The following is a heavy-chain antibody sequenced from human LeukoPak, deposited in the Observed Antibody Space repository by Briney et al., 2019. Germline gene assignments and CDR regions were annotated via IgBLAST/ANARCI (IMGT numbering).Heavy chain of an antibody. V-gene: IGHV4-34*01. J-gene: IGHJ4*02. CDR1: GGSFSGYY. D-gene: IGHD6-13*01. CDR2: INHSGST. Sequence: PSETLSLTCAVYGGSFSGYYWSWIRQPPGKGLEWIGEINHSGSTNYNPSLKSRVTISVDTSKNQFSLKLSSVTAADTAVYYCARGHSSSWYDYWGQGTLVTVSS. CDR3: ARGHSSSWYDY.